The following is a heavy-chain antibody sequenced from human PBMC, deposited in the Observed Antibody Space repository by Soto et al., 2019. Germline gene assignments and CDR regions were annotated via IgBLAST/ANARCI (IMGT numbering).Heavy chain of an antibody. CDR2: ISYDGSNK. Sequence: QVQLVESGGGVVQPGRSLRLSCAASGFTFSSYGMHWVRQAPGKGLEWVAVISYDGSNKYYADSVKGRFTISRDNSKNTLYLQMNSLRAEDTAVYYCAKVSRYYYGSGSYYIGSGMDVWGHGTTVTVSS. J-gene: IGHJ6*02. V-gene: IGHV3-30*18. CDR1: GFTFSSYG. D-gene: IGHD3-10*01. CDR3: AKVSRYYYGSGSYYIGSGMDV.